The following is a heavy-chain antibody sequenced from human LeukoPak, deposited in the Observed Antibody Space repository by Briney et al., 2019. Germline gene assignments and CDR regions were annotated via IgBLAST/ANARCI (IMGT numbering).Heavy chain of an antibody. Sequence: GASVKVSCKASGYTFTSYSIKWVRQAPGQGLEWMGRINTNTGNPMYAQGFTGRYVFSLDTSVSTAYLQISGLKADDTAVYYCGRDPKLGIRGYTYGYIDYWGQGTVVTVSS. CDR2: INTNTGNP. CDR3: GRDPKLGIRGYTYGYIDY. V-gene: IGHV7-4-1*02. J-gene: IGHJ4*02. CDR1: GYTFTSYS. D-gene: IGHD5-18*01.